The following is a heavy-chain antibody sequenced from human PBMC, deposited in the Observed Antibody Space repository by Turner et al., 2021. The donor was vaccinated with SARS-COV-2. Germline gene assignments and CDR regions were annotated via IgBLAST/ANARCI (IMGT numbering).Heavy chain of an antibody. CDR3: AKSGGMYCSGGNCYSSYFDY. Sequence: HVQLVESGGAVVQPGRSLRLSCAASGFTFSNYGVHWVRQAPGKGLEWVAVISYDGSNKYYADSVKGRFTISRDNSKNTLYLQMNSLRAEDTAVYYCAKSGGMYCSGGNCYSSYFDYWDQGTLVTVSS. CDR2: ISYDGSNK. D-gene: IGHD2-15*01. V-gene: IGHV3-30*18. J-gene: IGHJ4*02. CDR1: GFTFSNYG.